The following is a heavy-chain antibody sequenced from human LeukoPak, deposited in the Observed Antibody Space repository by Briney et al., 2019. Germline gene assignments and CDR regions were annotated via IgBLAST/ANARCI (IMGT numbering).Heavy chain of an antibody. D-gene: IGHD6-19*01. CDR1: GFTFSSYA. Sequence: GGSLRLSCAASGFTFSSYAMSWVRQAPGKGLEWVSAVSGSGGSTYYADSVKGRFTISRDNSKNTLYLQMNSLRAEDTAVYYCAKAGNGWYSYFDYWGQGTLVTVSS. CDR2: VSGSGGST. J-gene: IGHJ4*02. CDR3: AKAGNGWYSYFDY. V-gene: IGHV3-23*01.